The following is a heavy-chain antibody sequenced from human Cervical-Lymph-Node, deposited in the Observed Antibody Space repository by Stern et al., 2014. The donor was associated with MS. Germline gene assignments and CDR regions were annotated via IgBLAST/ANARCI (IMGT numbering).Heavy chain of an antibody. D-gene: IGHD3-22*01. CDR2: IWYDGSNK. V-gene: IGHV3-33*01. J-gene: IGHJ1*01. Sequence: MQLVESGGGVVQPGRSLRLSCAASGFTFSSYGMHWVRQAPGQGLEWVAVIWYDGSNKYYADSVKGRFTISRDNSKNTLYLQMNSLRAEDTAVYYCARGYDSSGFYTYFQHWGQGTLITVSS. CDR3: ARGYDSSGFYTYFQH. CDR1: GFTFSSYG.